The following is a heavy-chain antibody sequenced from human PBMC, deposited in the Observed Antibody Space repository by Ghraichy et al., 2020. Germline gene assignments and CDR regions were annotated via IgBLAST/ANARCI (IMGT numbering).Heavy chain of an antibody. V-gene: IGHV4-59*01. J-gene: IGHJ4*02. Sequence: SETLSLTCTVSGDSISGYYWSWIRQPPGKGLDWIGYIYYSGSTNYNPSLKSRVTISVDTSKNQFSLKLSSVTAADTAVYYCARVGYDILTGLSEGNYFDYWGQGILLTVSS. CDR1: GDSISGYY. CDR3: ARVGYDILTGLSEGNYFDY. CDR2: IYYSGST. D-gene: IGHD3-9*01.